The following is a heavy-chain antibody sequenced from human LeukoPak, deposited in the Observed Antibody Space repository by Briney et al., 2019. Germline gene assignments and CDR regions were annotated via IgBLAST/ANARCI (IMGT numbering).Heavy chain of an antibody. CDR3: ARDWLGITGFDS. J-gene: IGHJ4*02. Sequence: GGSLRLSCAASGFTFSSYAMSWVRQAPGKGLEWVSSITGDGGTTWYADSMKGRFTMSRDNAKNTLYLQMNSLRAEDTAVYYCARDWLGITGFDSWGQGTLVTVSS. V-gene: IGHV3-23*01. D-gene: IGHD6-19*01. CDR1: GFTFSSYA. CDR2: ITGDGGTT.